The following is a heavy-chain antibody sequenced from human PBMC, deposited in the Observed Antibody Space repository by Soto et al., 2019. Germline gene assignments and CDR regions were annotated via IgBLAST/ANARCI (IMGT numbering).Heavy chain of an antibody. CDR3: TTPLVGATPYYFDY. D-gene: IGHD1-26*01. V-gene: IGHV3-15*07. CDR2: IKSKTDGGTT. CDR1: GFTFSNAW. Sequence: GGSLRLSCAASGFTFSNAWMNWVRQAPGKGLEWVGRIKSKTDGGTTDYAAPVKGRFTISRDDSKNTLYLQMNSLKTEDTAVYYCTTPLVGATPYYFDYWGQGTLVTVSS. J-gene: IGHJ4*02.